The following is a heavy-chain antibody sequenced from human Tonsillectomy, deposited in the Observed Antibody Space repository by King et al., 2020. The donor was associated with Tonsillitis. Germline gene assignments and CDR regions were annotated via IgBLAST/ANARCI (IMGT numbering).Heavy chain of an antibody. D-gene: IGHD4-17*01. J-gene: IGHJ6*03. CDR2: ISYSGSA. CDR1: GGSISSGGYY. CDR3: ASTAPPYYYYYMDV. V-gene: IGHV4-31*03. Sequence: VQLQESGPGLVKPSQTLSLTCTVSGGSISSGGYYWSWIRQHPGKGLEWIGYISYSGSAYFNPSLKSRVTISQDTSKNQFSLKLSSVTAADTAVYYCASTAPPYYYYYMDVWGKGTTVTVSS.